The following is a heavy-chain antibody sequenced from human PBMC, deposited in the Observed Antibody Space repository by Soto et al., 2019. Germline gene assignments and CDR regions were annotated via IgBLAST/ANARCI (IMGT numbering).Heavy chain of an antibody. D-gene: IGHD1-26*01. CDR2: ISDSGSLT. Sequence: TVGSLRLSCAASGFTFSAYYMSWIRQAPGKGLEWVSYISDSGSLTHYGDSVKGRFTISRDNAKASLYLQMDSLRAEDTAIYYCARALVLGVGALSQWGQGTLVTVSS. J-gene: IGHJ4*02. V-gene: IGHV3-11*01. CDR3: ARALVLGVGALSQ. CDR1: GFTFSAYY.